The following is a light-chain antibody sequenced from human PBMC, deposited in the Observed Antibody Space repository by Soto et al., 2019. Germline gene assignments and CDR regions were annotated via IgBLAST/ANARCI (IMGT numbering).Light chain of an antibody. V-gene: IGKV3-11*01. J-gene: IGKJ5*01. CDR3: QQRLHWPIT. CDR1: QPVGRF. CDR2: DAS. Sequence: DIVLTQPPATLSLSPGDRVTLSCRASQPVGRFLSWYQHSPGQGPRLLVYDASNRATGVPARFSGSGSETDFTLTISSLEPEDFAVYYCQQRLHWPITFGQGTRLEIK.